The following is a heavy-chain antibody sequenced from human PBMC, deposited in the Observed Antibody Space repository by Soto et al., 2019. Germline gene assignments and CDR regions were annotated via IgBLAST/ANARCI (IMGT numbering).Heavy chain of an antibody. V-gene: IGHV4-4*02. Sequence: QVQLQESGPGLVKPSGTLSLTCAVSGGSISSSNWWSWVRQPPGKGLEWIGEIYHSGSTNYNPSLKSRVTKSVNKSKNRCSLKLSSVTAADTAVYYCARDGTHYVVHNWFDPWGQGTLVTVSS. J-gene: IGHJ5*02. CDR2: IYHSGST. D-gene: IGHD2-15*01. CDR1: GGSISSSNW. CDR3: ARDGTHYVVHNWFDP.